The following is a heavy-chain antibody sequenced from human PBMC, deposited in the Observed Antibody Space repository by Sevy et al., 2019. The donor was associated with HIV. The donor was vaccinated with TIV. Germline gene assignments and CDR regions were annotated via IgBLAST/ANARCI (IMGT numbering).Heavy chain of an antibody. J-gene: IGHJ6*02. D-gene: IGHD3-10*01. CDR3: AKDIGRGSGSYCYYYGMDV. V-gene: IGHV3-9*01. CDR2: ISWNSGSI. CDR1: GFTFDDYA. Sequence: GGSLRLSCAASGFTFDDYAMHWVRQAPGKGLEWVSGISWNSGSIGYADSVKGRFTISRDNAKNSLYLQMNSLRAEDTALYYCAKDIGRGSGSYCYYYGMDVWGQGTTVTVSS.